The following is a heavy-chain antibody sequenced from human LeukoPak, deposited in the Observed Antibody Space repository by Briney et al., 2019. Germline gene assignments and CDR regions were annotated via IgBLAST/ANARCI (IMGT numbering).Heavy chain of an antibody. J-gene: IGHJ5*02. Sequence: SETLSLTCAVYGGSFSGYYWSWIRQPPGKGLEWIGEINHSGSTNYNLSLKSRVTISVDTSKNQFSLKLSSVTAADTAVYYCARGQYCSSTSCYAWFDPWGQGTLVTVSS. D-gene: IGHD2-2*01. CDR2: INHSGST. CDR3: ARGQYCSSTSCYAWFDP. V-gene: IGHV4-34*01. CDR1: GGSFSGYY.